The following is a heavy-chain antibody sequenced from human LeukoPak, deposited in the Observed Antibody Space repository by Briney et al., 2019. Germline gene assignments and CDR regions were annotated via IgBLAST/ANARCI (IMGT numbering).Heavy chain of an antibody. CDR3: VTPPD. Sequence: PGGSLRLSCAASGFSFTDAWMAWVRQAPGKGPEWVGRIKSISAGGTTDYAAPVKGRFTTSRDDSKNTLYLQMNSLKTEDTATYYCVTPPDWGPGTLVTVSS. CDR2: IKSISAGGTT. CDR1: GFSFTDAW. J-gene: IGHJ4*02. V-gene: IGHV3-15*01.